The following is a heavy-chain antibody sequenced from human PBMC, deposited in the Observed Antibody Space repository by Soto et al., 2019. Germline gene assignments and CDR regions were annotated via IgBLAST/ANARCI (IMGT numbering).Heavy chain of an antibody. D-gene: IGHD3-22*01. CDR1: GFTFSSYA. Sequence: GGSLRLSCAASGFTFSSYAMSWVRQAPGKGLEWVSAISGSGGSTYYADSVKGRFTISRDNSKNTLYLQMNSLRAEDTAVYYCAKDDPRTTMIVVVPYRYYGMDVWGQGTTVTVSS. CDR3: AKDDPRTTMIVVVPYRYYGMDV. J-gene: IGHJ6*02. V-gene: IGHV3-23*01. CDR2: ISGSGGST.